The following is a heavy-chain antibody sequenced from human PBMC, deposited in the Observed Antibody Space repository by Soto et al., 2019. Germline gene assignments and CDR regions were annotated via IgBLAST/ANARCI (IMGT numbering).Heavy chain of an antibody. CDR3: ARRGGGVVLTATTPFDY. D-gene: IGHD2-21*02. J-gene: IGHJ4*02. CDR1: SGSISTANW. CDR2: IYHSGST. V-gene: IGHV4-4*02. Sequence: QVPLQESGPRLVRPSGTLSLTCTVSSGSISTANWWSWVRQPPGRGLEWIGEIYHSGSTNYNLSLKIVVTLSVDKSKNQFSLRLSSVTAADTAMYYCARRGGGVVLTATTPFDYWGQGTLVTVSS.